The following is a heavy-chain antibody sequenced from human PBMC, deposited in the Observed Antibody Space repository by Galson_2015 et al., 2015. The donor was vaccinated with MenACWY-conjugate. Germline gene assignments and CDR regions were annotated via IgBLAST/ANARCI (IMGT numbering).Heavy chain of an antibody. CDR1: GYSFSINW. D-gene: IGHD3-22*01. V-gene: IGHV5-51*01. J-gene: IGHJ4*02. CDR3: ARRSYYDHTNFYYDY. Sequence: QSGAEVTKPEESLRISCKGSGYSFSINWIGWVRQMPGKGLEWMGIIYPGDSETKYSPSFQGQVTISADKSISTAYLQWNSLKASDTAMYYCARRSYYDHTNFYYDYWGQGTLVTVSS. CDR2: IYPGDSET.